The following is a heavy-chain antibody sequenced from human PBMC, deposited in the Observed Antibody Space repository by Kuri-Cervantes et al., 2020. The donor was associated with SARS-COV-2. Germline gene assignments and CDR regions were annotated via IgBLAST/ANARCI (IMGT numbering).Heavy chain of an antibody. J-gene: IGHJ3*02. CDR1: GGSISSGAYY. Sequence: SETLSLTCTVSGGSISSGAYYWSWIRQPPGKGLEWIGYIYYSGNTYYNPSLKSRLTTSVDTSKNQFSLKLNSVTDADTAVYYCTRERYQLLSIHIFDIWGQGTMVTVSS. D-gene: IGHD2-2*01. V-gene: IGHV4-31*03. CDR2: IYYSGNT. CDR3: TRERYQLLSIHIFDI.